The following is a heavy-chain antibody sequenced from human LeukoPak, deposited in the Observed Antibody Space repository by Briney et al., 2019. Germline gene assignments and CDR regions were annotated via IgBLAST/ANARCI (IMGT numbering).Heavy chain of an antibody. Sequence: SETLSLTCSVSGGSISSFYWSWLRQPPGEVLEWIGYRYDTGNTNYHPSLKSRVTISVDTSKNQFSLTVTSVTAADTAVYYCARSPGADGSQWDLSGYDYWGQGTLVTVSS. CDR3: ARSPGADGSQWDLSGYDY. D-gene: IGHD5-24*01. V-gene: IGHV4-59*01. CDR1: GGSISSFY. J-gene: IGHJ4*02. CDR2: RYDTGNT.